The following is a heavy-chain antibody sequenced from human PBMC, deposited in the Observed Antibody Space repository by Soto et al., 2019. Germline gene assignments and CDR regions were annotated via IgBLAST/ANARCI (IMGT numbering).Heavy chain of an antibody. CDR1: GFTFSSYS. J-gene: IGHJ3*02. CDR3: ARDRQGIVATVYAFDI. V-gene: IGHV3-21*01. CDR2: ISSSSSYI. D-gene: IGHD5-12*01. Sequence: GGSLRLSCAASGFTFSSYSMNWVRQAPGKGLEWVSSISSSSSYIYYADSVKGRFTISRDNAKNSLYLQMNSLRAEDTAVYYCARDRQGIVATVYAFDIWGQGTMVTVSS.